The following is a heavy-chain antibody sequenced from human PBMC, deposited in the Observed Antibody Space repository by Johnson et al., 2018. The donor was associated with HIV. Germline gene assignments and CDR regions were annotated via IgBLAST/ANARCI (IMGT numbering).Heavy chain of an antibody. CDR1: GFAFNNYW. V-gene: IGHV3-74*02. D-gene: IGHD1-26*01. CDR2: FNNDGNTT. Sequence: VQLVESGGGLVQPGGSLRLSCAASGFAFNNYWMHWVRQAPGKGLVWVSRFNNDGNTTTYADSVKGRFTISRDNAKNTLYLQMDSLRAEDTALYCCARGSGSYYSNAFDIWGQGTMVTVSS. CDR3: ARGSGSYYSNAFDI. J-gene: IGHJ3*02.